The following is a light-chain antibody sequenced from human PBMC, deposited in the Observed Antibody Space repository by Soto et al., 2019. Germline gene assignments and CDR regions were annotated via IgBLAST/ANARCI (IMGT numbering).Light chain of an antibody. Sequence: EIVLTQSPGTLSLSPGERATLSCRASQSVSSSYLAWYQQKPGQAPRLLIYGASSRATGIPDRFSGSGSGTDFTLTISRLEPEDLAVYYWQQYGSSPFGQGTKVEIK. CDR2: GAS. J-gene: IGKJ1*01. CDR3: QQYGSSP. CDR1: QSVSSSY. V-gene: IGKV3-20*01.